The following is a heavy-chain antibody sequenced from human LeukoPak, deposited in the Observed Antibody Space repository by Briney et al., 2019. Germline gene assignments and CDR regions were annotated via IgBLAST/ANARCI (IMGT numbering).Heavy chain of an antibody. V-gene: IGHV3-7*04. CDR2: IKRDGSEK. CDR1: GFTFSSYW. CDR3: ARGYSGYPNWFDP. D-gene: IGHD5-12*01. Sequence: PGGSLSLSCAASGFTFSSYWMSWVRQAPGIGLEWVANIKRDGSEKYYLDSVKGRFTISRDNAENSVYLQMNSLRAEDTAVYYCARGYSGYPNWFDPWGQGTLVTVSS. J-gene: IGHJ5*02.